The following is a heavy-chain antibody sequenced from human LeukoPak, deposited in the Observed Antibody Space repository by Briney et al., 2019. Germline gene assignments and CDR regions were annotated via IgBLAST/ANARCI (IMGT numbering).Heavy chain of an antibody. V-gene: IGHV1-46*01. Sequence: GASVKVSCKASGYTFTSYYMHWVRQAPGQGLEWLGIINPSGGSTSYAQKFQGRVTMSRDTSTSTVYMELSSLRSEDTAVYYCARDASDHSGSFRAFDIWGQGTMVTVSS. D-gene: IGHD1-26*01. CDR3: ARDASDHSGSFRAFDI. CDR1: GYTFTSYY. CDR2: INPSGGST. J-gene: IGHJ3*02.